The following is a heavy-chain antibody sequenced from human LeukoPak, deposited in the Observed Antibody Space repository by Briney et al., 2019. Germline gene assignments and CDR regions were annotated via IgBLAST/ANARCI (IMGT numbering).Heavy chain of an antibody. V-gene: IGHV4-59*01. CDR1: GGPISSYY. J-gene: IGHJ5*02. D-gene: IGHD4-11*01. CDR2: IYYSGST. CDR3: ARAHDYSGWFDP. Sequence: SETLSLTCTVSGGPISSYYWSWIRQPPGKGLEWIGYIYYSGSTNYNPSLKSRVTISVDTSKNQFSLKLSSVTAADTAVYYCARAHDYSGWFDPWGQGTLVTVSS.